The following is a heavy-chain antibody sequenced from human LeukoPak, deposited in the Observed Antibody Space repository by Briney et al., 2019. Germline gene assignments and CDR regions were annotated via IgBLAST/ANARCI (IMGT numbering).Heavy chain of an antibody. CDR2: IYYSGST. CDR3: ARGDYGDPFGY. Sequence: PSETLSLTCTVPGGSISSYYWSWIRQPPGKGLEWIGYIYYSGSTNYNPSLKSRVTISVDTSKNQFSLKLSSVTAADTAVYYCARGDYGDPFGYWGQGTLVTVFS. J-gene: IGHJ4*02. D-gene: IGHD4-17*01. CDR1: GGSISSYY. V-gene: IGHV4-59*01.